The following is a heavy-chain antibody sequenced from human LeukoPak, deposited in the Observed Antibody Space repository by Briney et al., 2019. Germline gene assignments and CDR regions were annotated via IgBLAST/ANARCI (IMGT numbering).Heavy chain of an antibody. Sequence: GGSLRLSCTASGFTFSSYGMHWVRQAPDKGLEWVAVIWYDGSNKYYADSVKGRFTISRDNSKNTLYLQMNSLRAEDTAVYYCARVGYDIVENGMDVWGKGTTVTVSS. D-gene: IGHD3-9*01. CDR2: IWYDGSNK. V-gene: IGHV3-33*01. CDR3: ARVGYDIVENGMDV. J-gene: IGHJ6*04. CDR1: GFTFSSYG.